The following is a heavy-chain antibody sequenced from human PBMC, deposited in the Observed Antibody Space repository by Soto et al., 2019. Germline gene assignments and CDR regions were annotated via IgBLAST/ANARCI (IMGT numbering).Heavy chain of an antibody. CDR1: GGSISSSNW. Sequence: QVQLQESGPGLVKPSGTLSLTCAVSGGSISSSNWWSWVRQPPGKGLEWIGEIYHSGSTNYNPSLKSRGTISVDNSKNQFSLKLSSVTAADTAVYYCARVMDYYYGMDVWGQGTTVTVSS. V-gene: IGHV4-4*02. CDR3: ARVMDYYYGMDV. CDR2: IYHSGST. J-gene: IGHJ6*02.